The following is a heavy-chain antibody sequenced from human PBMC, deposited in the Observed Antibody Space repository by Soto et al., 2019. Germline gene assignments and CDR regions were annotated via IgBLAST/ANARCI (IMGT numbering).Heavy chain of an antibody. J-gene: IGHJ4*02. Sequence: QVQLVQSGAEVKKPGASVKVSCKASGYTFSSYGISWVRQAPGQGLEGMGWISAYNGNTKYAQKLQGRVTMTTDTSTSPATMELRSLRSDDTAANYCARREVGTTLDFDYWGQGTLVTVSS. V-gene: IGHV1-18*01. D-gene: IGHD1-26*01. CDR1: GYTFSSYG. CDR2: ISAYNGNT. CDR3: ARREVGTTLDFDY.